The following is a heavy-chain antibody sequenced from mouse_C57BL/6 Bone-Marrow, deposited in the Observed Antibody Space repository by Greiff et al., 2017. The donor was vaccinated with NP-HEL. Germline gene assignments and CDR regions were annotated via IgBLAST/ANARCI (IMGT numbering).Heavy chain of an antibody. D-gene: IGHD2-5*01. V-gene: IGHV5-4*01. J-gene: IGHJ2*01. CDR1: GFTFSSYA. CDR2: ISDGGSYT. CDR3: ARENYSNYN. Sequence: EVTLVESGGGLVKPGGSLKLSCAASGFTFSSYAMSWVRQTPEKRLEWVATISDGGSYTYYPDNVKGRFTISRDNAKNNLYLQMSHLKSEDTAMYYCARENYSNYNWGQGTTLTVSS.